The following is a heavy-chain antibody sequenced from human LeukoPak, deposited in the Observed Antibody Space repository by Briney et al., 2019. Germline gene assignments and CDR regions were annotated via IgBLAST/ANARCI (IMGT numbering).Heavy chain of an antibody. CDR3: ARDQRPYYYDSSGYSPGLHAFDI. Sequence: ASVKVSCKASGYTFTGYYMHWVRQAPGQGLEWMGWINPNSGGTNYAQKFQGRVNMTRDASISPAYMEMSRLRSDDTAVYYCARDQRPYYYDSSGYSPGLHAFDIWGQGTMVTVSS. CDR1: GYTFTGYY. V-gene: IGHV1-2*02. D-gene: IGHD3-22*01. CDR2: INPNSGGT. J-gene: IGHJ3*02.